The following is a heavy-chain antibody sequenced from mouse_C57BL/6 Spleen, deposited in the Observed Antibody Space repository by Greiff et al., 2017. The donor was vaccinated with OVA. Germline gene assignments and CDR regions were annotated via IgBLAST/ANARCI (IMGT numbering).Heavy chain of an antibody. CDR3: ARPYYYGSSPWYFDV. Sequence: QVQLQQPGAELVRPGTSVKLSCKASGYTFTSYWMHWVKQRPGQGLEWIGVIDPSDSYTNYNQKFKGKATLTVDTSSSPAYMQLSSLTSEDSAVYYCARPYYYGSSPWYFDVWGTGTTVTVSS. CDR2: IDPSDSYT. CDR1: GYTFTSYW. J-gene: IGHJ1*03. D-gene: IGHD1-1*01. V-gene: IGHV1-59*01.